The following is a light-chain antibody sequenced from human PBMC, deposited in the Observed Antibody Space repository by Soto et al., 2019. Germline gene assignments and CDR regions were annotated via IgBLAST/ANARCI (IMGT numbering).Light chain of an antibody. CDR2: KAS. CDR3: QQSYSTLWT. J-gene: IGKJ1*01. V-gene: IGKV1-5*03. CDR1: QTISSW. Sequence: DIQMTQSPSTLSGSVGDRVTITCRASQTISSWLAWYQQKPGKAPKLLIYKASTLKSGVPSRFSGSGSGTEFTLTISSLQPDDFATYYCQQSYSTLWTFGQGTKVYIK.